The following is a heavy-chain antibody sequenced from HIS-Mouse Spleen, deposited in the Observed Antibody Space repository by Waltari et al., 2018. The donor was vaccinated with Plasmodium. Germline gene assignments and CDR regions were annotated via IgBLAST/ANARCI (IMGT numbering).Heavy chain of an antibody. CDR2: INPNSGGT. J-gene: IGHJ4*02. Sequence: GQGLEWMGWINPNSGGTNYAQKFQGRVTMTRDTSISTAYMELSRLRSDDTAVYYCATKGGSSSDYWGQGTLVTVSS. V-gene: IGHV1-2*02. D-gene: IGHD6-6*01. CDR3: ATKGGSSSDY.